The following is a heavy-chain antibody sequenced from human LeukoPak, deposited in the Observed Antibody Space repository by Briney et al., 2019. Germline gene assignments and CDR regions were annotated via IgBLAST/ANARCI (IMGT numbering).Heavy chain of an antibody. J-gene: IGHJ4*02. D-gene: IGHD1-26*01. CDR2: ISSSGSTI. Sequence: GGSLRLSCAASAFTFSSYEMNWVRQAPGKGLEWVSYISSSGSTIYYADSVKGRFTIARDNAKNSLYLQMNSLRAEDTAVYYCARDGGEWELDYWGQGTLVTVSS. CDR1: AFTFSSYE. CDR3: ARDGGEWELDY. V-gene: IGHV3-48*03.